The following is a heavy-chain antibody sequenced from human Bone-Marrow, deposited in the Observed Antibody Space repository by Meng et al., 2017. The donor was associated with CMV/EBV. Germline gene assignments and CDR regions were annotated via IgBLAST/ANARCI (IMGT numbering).Heavy chain of an antibody. CDR3: ARARGAVDTAMVTAY. J-gene: IGHJ4*02. CDR2: MNPNSGNT. V-gene: IGHV1-8*01. D-gene: IGHD5-18*01. CDR1: GYTFTSYD. Sequence: ASVKVSCKASGYTFTSYDINWVRQATGQGLEWMGWMNPNSGNTGYAQKFQGRVTMNRNTSISKAYMELSSLRSEDTAVYYCARARGAVDTAMVTAYRGQGRLVNVSS.